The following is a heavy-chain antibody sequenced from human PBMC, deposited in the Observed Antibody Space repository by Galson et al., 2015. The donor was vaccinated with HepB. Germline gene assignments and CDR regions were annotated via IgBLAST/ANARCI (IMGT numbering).Heavy chain of an antibody. D-gene: IGHD6-13*01. CDR1: GYTFTSYY. CDR2: INPSGGST. Sequence: SVKVSCKASGYTFTSYYMHWVRQAPGQGLEWMGIINPSGGSTSYAQKFQGRVTMTRDTSTSTVYMELSSLRSEATAVYYCARDEPTIAAGRGDAFDIWGQGTMVTVSS. J-gene: IGHJ3*02. CDR3: ARDEPTIAAGRGDAFDI. V-gene: IGHV1-46*01.